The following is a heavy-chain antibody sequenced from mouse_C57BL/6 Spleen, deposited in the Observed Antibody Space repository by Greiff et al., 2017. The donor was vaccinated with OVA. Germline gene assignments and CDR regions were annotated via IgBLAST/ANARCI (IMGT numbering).Heavy chain of an antibody. V-gene: IGHV1-55*01. D-gene: IGHD2-3*01. CDR2: IYPGSGST. CDR3: ARYRDGLFDY. CDR1: GYTFTSYW. Sequence: VQLQQPGAELVKPGASVTMSCKASGYTFTSYWITWVKQRPGQGLEWIGDIYPGSGSTNYNEKFKRKATLTVDKSSSTAYMQLSSLTSEDSAVDYCARYRDGLFDYWGQGTTLTVSS. J-gene: IGHJ2*01.